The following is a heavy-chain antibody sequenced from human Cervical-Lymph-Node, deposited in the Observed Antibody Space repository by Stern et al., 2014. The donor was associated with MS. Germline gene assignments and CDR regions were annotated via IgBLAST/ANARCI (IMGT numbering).Heavy chain of an antibody. CDR1: GFTFSSYA. D-gene: IGHD6-19*01. CDR3: ARVVAVAGTSFDY. CDR2: ISYDGRQK. J-gene: IGHJ4*02. V-gene: IGHV3-30*04. Sequence: QVQLVESGGGVVQPGRSLRLSCAASGFTFSSYAMHWVRQAPGKGLEWVALISYDGRQKYYADSVKGRFTISRDNSENTVYLQMNSLRAEDTAVYYCARVVAVAGTSFDYWGQGTAVTVSS.